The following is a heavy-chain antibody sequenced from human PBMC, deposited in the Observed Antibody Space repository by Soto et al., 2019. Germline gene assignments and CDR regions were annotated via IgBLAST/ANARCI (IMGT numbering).Heavy chain of an antibody. J-gene: IGHJ3*02. CDR1: GFTFSSYS. CDR3: ARVVVATKLPPPFDAFDI. CDR2: ISSSSSTI. Sequence: GGSLRLSCAASGFTFSSYSMNWVRQAPGKGLEWVSYISSSSSTIYYADSVKGRFTISRDNAKNSLYLQMNSLRAEDTAVYYCARVVVATKLPPPFDAFDIWGQGTMVTVSS. D-gene: IGHD2-15*01. V-gene: IGHV3-48*01.